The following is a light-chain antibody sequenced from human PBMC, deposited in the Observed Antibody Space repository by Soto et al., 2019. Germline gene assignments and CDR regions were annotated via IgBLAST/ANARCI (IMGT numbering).Light chain of an antibody. V-gene: IGKV2-28*01. J-gene: IGKJ1*01. CDR1: QSLLHSNGYNY. Sequence: DIVMTQSPLSLPVTPGEPASISCRSSQSLLHSNGYNYLDCYLQKPGQSPQLLIYLGSNRAAGVTDRFSGRGSGTDFTLKISRVEAEYVGVYYCMQALQTTWTCGQGTKVQIK. CDR3: MQALQTTWT. CDR2: LGS.